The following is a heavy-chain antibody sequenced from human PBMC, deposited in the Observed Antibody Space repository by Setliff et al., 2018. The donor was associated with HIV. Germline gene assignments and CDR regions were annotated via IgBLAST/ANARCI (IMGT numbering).Heavy chain of an antibody. V-gene: IGHV3-23*01. CDR1: GFTFSSYA. CDR2: ISGNGDST. CDR3: AKVGLYDSFCYANGLPDAFDT. Sequence: GGSLRLSCAASGFTFSSYAMSWVRQAPGKGLEWVSGISGNGDSTYYADSVKGRFTISRDNSKNTLYLQMNSLRAEDTATYYCAKVGLYDSFCYANGLPDAFDTWGQGTMVTVSS. J-gene: IGHJ3*02. D-gene: IGHD3-22*01.